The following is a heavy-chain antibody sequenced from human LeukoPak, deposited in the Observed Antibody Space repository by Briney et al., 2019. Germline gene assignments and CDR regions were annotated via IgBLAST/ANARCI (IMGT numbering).Heavy chain of an antibody. D-gene: IGHD2-2*01. CDR3: PTLYCGSTSCLNWFDR. CDR1: GYTFTRYY. J-gene: IGHJ5*02. CDR2: INPSGGST. V-gene: IGHV1-46*03. Sequence: ASVKVSCKASGYTFTRYYMHWVPQAPGQGLEWMGRINPSGGSTIYAQKFQGRVTMTRDTSTSTVYMELSSLSSEETEVYYRPTLYCGSTSCLNWFDRRGQGTLGNVSS.